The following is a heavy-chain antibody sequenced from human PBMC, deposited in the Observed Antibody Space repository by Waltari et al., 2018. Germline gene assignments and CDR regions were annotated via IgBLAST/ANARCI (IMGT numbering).Heavy chain of an antibody. Sequence: QVQLQQWGAGLLKPSETLSLTCAVYGGSFSGYYWSWIRQPPGKGLEGIGEINHSGSTNYNPSLKSRVTISVDTSKNQFSLKLSSVTAADTAVYYCARFSIAARYWYFDLWGRGTLVTVSS. CDR3: ARFSIAARYWYFDL. CDR1: GGSFSGYY. J-gene: IGHJ2*01. V-gene: IGHV4-34*01. D-gene: IGHD6-6*01. CDR2: INHSGST.